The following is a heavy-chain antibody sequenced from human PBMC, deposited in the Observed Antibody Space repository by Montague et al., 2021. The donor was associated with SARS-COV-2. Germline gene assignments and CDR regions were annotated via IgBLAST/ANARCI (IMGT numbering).Heavy chain of an antibody. CDR3: ASNRFYYGSGSHVLDY. V-gene: IGHV3-30-3*01. Sequence: SLRLSCAASGFTFSSYAMHWVRQAPGKGLEWVAVISYDRSNKYYADSVKGRFTISRDNSKNTLYLQMNSLRAEDTAVYYCASNRFYYGSGSHVLDYWGQGTLVTVSS. J-gene: IGHJ4*02. CDR2: ISYDRSNK. D-gene: IGHD3-10*01. CDR1: GFTFSSYA.